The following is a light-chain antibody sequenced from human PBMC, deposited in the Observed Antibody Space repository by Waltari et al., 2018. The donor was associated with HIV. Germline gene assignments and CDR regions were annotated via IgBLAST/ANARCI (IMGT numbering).Light chain of an antibody. CDR3: QQYTSFPLT. J-gene: IGKJ4*01. V-gene: IGKV1-16*02. CDR1: QDITNL. CDR2: GAS. Sequence: VQLTQSPSSLSPSIGDRVFISCRASQDITNLLDWFQQRPGKAPKSLIYGASTVQAGVPSSKFSGAGSGTDFTLTITDLQPEDVATYYCQQYTSFPLTFGGGTAVEI.